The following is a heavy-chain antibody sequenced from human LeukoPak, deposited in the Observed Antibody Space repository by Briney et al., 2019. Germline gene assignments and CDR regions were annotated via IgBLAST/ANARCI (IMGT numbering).Heavy chain of an antibody. J-gene: IGHJ4*02. D-gene: IGHD2-15*01. V-gene: IGHV3-7*01. CDR1: GFTSSSHW. CDR3: ARDHVVDGLVFDY. Sequence: GGFLRLSCAASGFTSSSHWMSWVRQAPGKGLEWVANINQYGSERNYVDSVKGRFTIARDNAKGSLYLQMNSLRAEDTAIYYCARDHVVDGLVFDYWGQGTLVTVSS. CDR2: INQYGSER.